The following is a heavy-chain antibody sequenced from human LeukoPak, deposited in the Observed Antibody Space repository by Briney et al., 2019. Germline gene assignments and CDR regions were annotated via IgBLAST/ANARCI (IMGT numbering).Heavy chain of an antibody. CDR2: ISYDGSNK. Sequence: PGGSLRLSCAASGFTFSSYGMHWVRQAPGKGLEWVAVISYDGSNKYYADSVKGRFTISRDNSKNTLYLQMNSLRAEDTAVYYCARYGSGSYRRYFDYWGQGTLVTVSS. CDR3: ARYGSGSYRRYFDY. V-gene: IGHV3-30*03. CDR1: GFTFSSYG. D-gene: IGHD3-10*01. J-gene: IGHJ4*02.